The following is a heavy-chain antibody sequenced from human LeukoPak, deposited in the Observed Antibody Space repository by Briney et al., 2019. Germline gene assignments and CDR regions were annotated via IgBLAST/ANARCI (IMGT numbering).Heavy chain of an antibody. V-gene: IGHV1-8*01. CDR2: MNPNSGNT. Sequence: GASVTVSFKASGYTFTIYDINWVRQATGQGLEWMGWMNPNSGNTGYAQKFQGRVTMTRNTSISTAYMELSSLRSEDTAVYYCARHSSSWYDYWGQGTQVTVSS. CDR1: GYTFTIYD. D-gene: IGHD6-13*01. CDR3: ARHSSSWYDY. J-gene: IGHJ4*02.